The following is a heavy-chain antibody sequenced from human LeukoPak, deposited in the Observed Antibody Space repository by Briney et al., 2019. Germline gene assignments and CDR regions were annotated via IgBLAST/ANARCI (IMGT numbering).Heavy chain of an antibody. CDR3: ARGHYDFWSGYYSDY. D-gene: IGHD3-3*01. V-gene: IGHV3-66*02. J-gene: IGHJ4*02. CDR2: IYSGGST. Sequence: GGYLRLSCAASGFTVSSNYMSWVRQAPGKGLEWVSVIYSGGSTYYEDSVKGRFTISRDNSKNTLYLQMNSLRAEDTAVYYSARGHYDFWSGYYSDYWGQGTLVTVSS. CDR1: GFTVSSNY.